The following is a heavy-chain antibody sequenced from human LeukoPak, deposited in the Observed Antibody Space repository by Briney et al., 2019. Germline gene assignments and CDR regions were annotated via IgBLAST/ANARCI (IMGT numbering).Heavy chain of an antibody. J-gene: IGHJ4*02. V-gene: IGHV1-2*06. CDR2: INPNSGGT. CDR1: GYTFTGYY. Sequence: GASVKVSCKASGYTFTGYYMHWVRQAPGQGLEWMGRINPNSGGTNYAQKFQGRVTMTRDTSTSTAYMELSRLRSDDTAVYYCARDLDYLTGYDYWGQGTLVTVSS. CDR3: ARDLDYLTGYDY. D-gene: IGHD1-14*01.